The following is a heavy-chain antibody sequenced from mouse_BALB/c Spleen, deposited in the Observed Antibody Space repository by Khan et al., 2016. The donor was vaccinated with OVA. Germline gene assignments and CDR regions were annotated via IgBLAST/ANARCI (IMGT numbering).Heavy chain of an antibody. CDR1: GFSFSNYA. Sequence: EVELVESGGGLVKPGGSLKLSCAASGFSFSNYAMSWVRQTPEKRLEWVATISSGGSYTYYPDSVKGRFTISRDNAKNALCLQMSSQRSEDTAMYYCARHKDLEGYFAVDYWGQGTSVTVSS. CDR2: ISSGGSYT. CDR3: ARHKDLEGYFAVDY. V-gene: IGHV5-9-3*01. J-gene: IGHJ4*01.